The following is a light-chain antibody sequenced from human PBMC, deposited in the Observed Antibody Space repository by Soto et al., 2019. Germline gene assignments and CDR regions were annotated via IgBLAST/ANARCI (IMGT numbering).Light chain of an antibody. CDR1: QSVSRN. CDR2: GAS. CDR3: QQYNNWPTIT. J-gene: IGKJ5*01. V-gene: IGKV3-15*01. Sequence: EIVITQSPATLSVSPGERATLSCRASQSVSRNLAWYQQKPGQAPSLLLYGASTRANGIPVRFSSSGSGTELTLTISSLQSEDFAAYYYQQYNNWPTITFGQGTRLENK.